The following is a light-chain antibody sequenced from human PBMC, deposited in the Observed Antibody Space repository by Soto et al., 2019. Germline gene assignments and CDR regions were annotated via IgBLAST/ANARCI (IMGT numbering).Light chain of an antibody. V-gene: IGKV1D-12*01. Sequence: DIQMTQSPSFVSASVGDRVTLTCRASQYISTWLAWYQQRLGEAPRLLIFSASTLNNGVPARFSGSGSGTDFTLTISGLQPEDFAPYYCQQGRTSPFSFGPGTKV. CDR2: SAS. CDR3: QQGRTSPFS. CDR1: QYISTW. J-gene: IGKJ3*01.